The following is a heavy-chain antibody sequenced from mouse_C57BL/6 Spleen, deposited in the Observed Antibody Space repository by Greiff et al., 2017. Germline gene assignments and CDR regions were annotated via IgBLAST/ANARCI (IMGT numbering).Heavy chain of an antibody. V-gene: IGHV5-17*01. CDR3: ARSNPHLAY. D-gene: IGHD1-2*01. CDR1: GFTFSDYG. J-gene: IGHJ3*01. Sequence: EVHLVESGGGLVKPGGSLKLSCAASGFTFSDYGMHWVRQAPEKGLEWVAYISSGSSTIYYADTVKGRFTISRDNAKNTLFLQMTSLRSEDTAMYYCARSNPHLAYWGQGTLVTVSA. CDR2: ISSGSSTI.